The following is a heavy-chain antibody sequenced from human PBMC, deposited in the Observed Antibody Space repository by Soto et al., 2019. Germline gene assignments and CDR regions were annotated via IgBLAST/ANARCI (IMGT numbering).Heavy chain of an antibody. CDR1: GDSFSSYS. CDR2: VYYSGIS. V-gene: IGHV4-59*12. Sequence: SETLSLTCTVSGDSFSSYSWSWIRQPPGKGLEWIGYVYYSGISNYNPSLESRVTISIDTSKNQFSLKLSSVTAADTAVYYCARDQNRGLPYSSGWNPVVLYGMDVWGQGTTVTVSS. D-gene: IGHD6-19*01. J-gene: IGHJ6*02. CDR3: ARDQNRGLPYSSGWNPVVLYGMDV.